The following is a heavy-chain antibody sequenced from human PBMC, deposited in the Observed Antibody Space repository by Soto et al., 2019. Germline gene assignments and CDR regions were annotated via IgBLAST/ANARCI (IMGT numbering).Heavy chain of an antibody. CDR3: ASSWFGELLSD. CDR2: ISSSSSYI. Sequence: EVQLVESGGGLVKPGGSLRLSCAASGFTFSSYSMNSFRQAPGKGLEWVSSISSSSSYIYYADSVKGRFTISRDNAKNSLYMQMNSLRAEDTAVYYCASSWFGELLSDWGQGTLVTVSS. CDR1: GFTFSSYS. D-gene: IGHD3-10*01. J-gene: IGHJ4*02. V-gene: IGHV3-21*01.